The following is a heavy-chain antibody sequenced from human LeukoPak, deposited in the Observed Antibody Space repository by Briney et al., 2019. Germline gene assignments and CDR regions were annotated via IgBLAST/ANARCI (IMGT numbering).Heavy chain of an antibody. D-gene: IGHD3-10*01. V-gene: IGHV3-21*01. CDR3: ARDLVVRGVIITLFDY. CDR1: GFTFINYN. J-gene: IGHJ4*02. CDR2: ISSSSVYK. Sequence: KPGGSLRLSCAASGFTFINYNMNWVRQAPGKGLEWVSSISSSSVYKYYADSVKGRFTISRDNAKNSLFLQMNSLRAEDTAVYYCARDLVVRGVIITLFDYWGQGTLVTVSS.